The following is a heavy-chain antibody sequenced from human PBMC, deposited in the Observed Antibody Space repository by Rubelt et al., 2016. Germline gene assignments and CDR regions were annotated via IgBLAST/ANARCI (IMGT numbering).Heavy chain of an antibody. Sequence: QVQLQESGPGLVKPSETMYLTCTVYGYSISSGYYWGWIRQPPGKGLEWIGRLYHSGSTYYNPSLKSRVTISVDTSKNQFSLKLSSVTAADTAVYYCARDHSSGWYLEGFFDYWGQGTLVTVSS. J-gene: IGHJ4*02. D-gene: IGHD6-19*01. CDR2: LYHSGST. V-gene: IGHV4-38-2*02. CDR3: ARDHSSGWYLEGFFDY. CDR1: GYSISSGYY.